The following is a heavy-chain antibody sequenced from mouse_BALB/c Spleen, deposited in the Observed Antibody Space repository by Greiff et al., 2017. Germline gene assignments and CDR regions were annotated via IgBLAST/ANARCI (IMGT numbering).Heavy chain of an antibody. Sequence: QVHVKQSGAELVRPGTSVKVSCKASGYAFTNYLIEWVKQRPGQGLEWIGVINPGSGGTNYNEKFKGKATLTADKSSSTAYMQLSSLTSDDSAVYFCARYSYAYDRYFDVWGAGTTVTVSS. CDR1: GYAFTNYL. CDR3: ARYSYAYDRYFDV. CDR2: INPGSGGT. D-gene: IGHD2-2*01. J-gene: IGHJ1*01. V-gene: IGHV1-54*01.